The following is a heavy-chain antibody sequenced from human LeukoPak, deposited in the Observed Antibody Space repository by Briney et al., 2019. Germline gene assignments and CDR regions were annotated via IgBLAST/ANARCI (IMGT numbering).Heavy chain of an antibody. Sequence: SETLSLTCAVYGGSFSGYYWSWIRQPPGKGLEWIGEINHSGSTNYNPSLKSRVTISVDTSKNQFSLKLSSVTAADTAVYYCARMREAVPLFDYWGQGTLVTVSS. CDR1: GGSFSGYY. CDR2: INHSGST. CDR3: ARMREAVPLFDY. J-gene: IGHJ4*02. V-gene: IGHV4-34*01.